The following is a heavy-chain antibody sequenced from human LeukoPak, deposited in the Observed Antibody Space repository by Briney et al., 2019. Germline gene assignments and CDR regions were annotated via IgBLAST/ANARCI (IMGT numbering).Heavy chain of an antibody. CDR3: ARELSYYDFWSGPERDY. Sequence: SVKVSCKASGYTFTGYYMHWVRQAPGQGLEWMGWINPNSGGTNYAQKFQGRVTMTRDTSISTAYMELSRLRSDDTAVYYCARELSYYDFWSGPERDYWGQGTLVTVSS. D-gene: IGHD3-3*01. CDR2: INPNSGGT. V-gene: IGHV1-2*02. CDR1: GYTFTGYY. J-gene: IGHJ4*02.